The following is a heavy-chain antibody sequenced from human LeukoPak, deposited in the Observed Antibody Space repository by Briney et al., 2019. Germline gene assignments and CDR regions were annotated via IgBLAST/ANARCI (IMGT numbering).Heavy chain of an antibody. CDR3: ARDRSTSSL. V-gene: IGHV1-18*01. D-gene: IGHD1-26*01. J-gene: IGHJ4*02. CDR2: ISAYNGNT. CDR1: GYTFTNYG. Sequence: GASVKVSCKASGYTFTNYGISRVRQAPGQGHEWMGWISAYNGNTDYAQKFQGRVNMTIDTSTSTAYMELRSLISDDTAVYYCARDRSTSSLWGQGTLVTVSS.